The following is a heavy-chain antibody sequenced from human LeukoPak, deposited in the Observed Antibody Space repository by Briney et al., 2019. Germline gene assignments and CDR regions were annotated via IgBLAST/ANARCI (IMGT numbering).Heavy chain of an antibody. D-gene: IGHD2-2*01. J-gene: IGHJ6*02. V-gene: IGHV3-30*18. CDR3: AKDRVVPAAARPYYYYGMDV. CDR1: GFTFSSYG. CDR2: ISYDGSNK. Sequence: GGSLRLSCAASGFTFSSYGMHWVRQASGKGLEREAVISYDGSNKYYADSVKGRFTISRDNSKKTLYLQMNRLRAEDTAVYYCAKDRVVPAAARPYYYYGMDVWGQGTTVTVSS.